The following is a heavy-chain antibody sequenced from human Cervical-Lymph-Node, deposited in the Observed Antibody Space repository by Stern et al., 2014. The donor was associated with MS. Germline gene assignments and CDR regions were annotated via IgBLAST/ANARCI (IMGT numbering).Heavy chain of an antibody. CDR2: IIPVFGTA. CDR1: GGTFSSYG. Sequence: QVQLVQSGAEVKKPGSPVKVSCKASGGTFSSYGISWVRQAPGQGLEWTAGIIPVFGTANYAQKFQGRVTITADESTSTAYMELSSLRSEDTAVYYCAREFNYDSSGYYFYXWGQGTLVTVSS. V-gene: IGHV1-69*01. J-gene: IGHJ4*02. D-gene: IGHD3-22*01. CDR3: AREFNYDSSGYYFYX.